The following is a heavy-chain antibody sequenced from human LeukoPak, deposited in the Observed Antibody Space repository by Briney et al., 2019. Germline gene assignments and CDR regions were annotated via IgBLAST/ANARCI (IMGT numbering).Heavy chain of an antibody. J-gene: IGHJ4*02. D-gene: IGHD2-15*01. Sequence: SETLSLTCTVSGGSISSYYWSWIRQPPGKGLEWIGYIYYSGSTNYNPSLKSRVTISVDTSKNQFSLKLSSVTAADTAVYYCVSSDSQEYYFDYWGQGTLVTVSS. CDR3: VSSDSQEYYFDY. V-gene: IGHV4-59*12. CDR1: GGSISSYY. CDR2: IYYSGST.